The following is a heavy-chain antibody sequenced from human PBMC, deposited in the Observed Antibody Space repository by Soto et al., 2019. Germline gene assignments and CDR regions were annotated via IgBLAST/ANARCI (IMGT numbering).Heavy chain of an antibody. J-gene: IGHJ5*02. CDR2: INPNGGST. V-gene: IGHV1-46*01. Sequence: ASVQVSCKAPADTFTSYYIHRVRQDPGHGLEGMGIINPNGGSTRFAQTFQGRITMTRHTPTSTVYMELRSLRSEDTAIYYCARSSAGVFGIIIEGYNWLAPWGQGSLVTVSS. CDR3: ARSSAGVFGIIIEGYNWLAP. D-gene: IGHD3-16*02. CDR1: ADTFTSYY.